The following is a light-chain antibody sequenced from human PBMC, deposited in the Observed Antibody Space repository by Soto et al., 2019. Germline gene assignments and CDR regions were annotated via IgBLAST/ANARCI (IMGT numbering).Light chain of an antibody. CDR3: QKYNSAPFT. CDR2: AAS. J-gene: IGKJ3*01. Sequence: DIQMTQSPSSVSASVGDRVTITCRASQALSNLLAWYQQKPGEVPKVLIYAASTLQSGVPSRFSGSGSGTDFTLTITSLQPEDVATYYCQKYNSAPFTFGPGTKVDLK. CDR1: QALSNL. V-gene: IGKV1-27*01.